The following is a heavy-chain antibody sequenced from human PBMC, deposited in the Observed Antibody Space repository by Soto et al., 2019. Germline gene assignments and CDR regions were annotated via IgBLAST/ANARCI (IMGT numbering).Heavy chain of an antibody. CDR2: ISAYNGNT. D-gene: IGHD3-16*02. CDR1: GYTFTSYG. J-gene: IGHJ4*02. CDR3: ARAPSLPLRLGELSFLGNDY. V-gene: IGHV1-18*04. Sequence: QVQLVQSGAEVKKPGASVKVSCKASGYTFTSYGISWVRQAPGQGLEWMGCISAYNGNTNYAQKLQGRVTMTTDTSTSTAYMELRSLRSDDTAVYYCARAPSLPLRLGELSFLGNDYWGQGTLVTVSS.